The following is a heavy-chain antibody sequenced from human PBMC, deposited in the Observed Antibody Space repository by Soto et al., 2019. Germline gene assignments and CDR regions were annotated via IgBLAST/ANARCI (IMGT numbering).Heavy chain of an antibody. V-gene: IGHV3-23*01. D-gene: IGHD3-3*01. J-gene: IGHJ6*02. CDR2: ISGSGGST. CDR1: GFTFSSYA. Sequence: PGGSLRLSCAASGFTFSSYAMSWVRQAPGKGLEWVSAISGSGGSTYYADSVKGRFTISRDNSKNTLYLQMNSLRAEDTAVYYCAKDRITIFGVVRPYYYYGMDVWGQGTTVTV. CDR3: AKDRITIFGVVRPYYYYGMDV.